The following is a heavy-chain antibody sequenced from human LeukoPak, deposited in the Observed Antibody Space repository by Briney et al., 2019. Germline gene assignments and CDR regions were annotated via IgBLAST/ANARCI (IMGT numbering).Heavy chain of an antibody. V-gene: IGHV3-30-3*01. CDR3: VRVPARASRAFYYFDY. J-gene: IGHJ4*02. Sequence: GGSLRLSCTASGFIFNTYAMHWVRQAPGMGLEWVAVISYDGINIYYLDSVKGRFTISRDNSNNTLYPQITSLRPEDTAVYYCVRVPARASRAFYYFDYWGQGTLVTVSS. CDR2: ISYDGINI. CDR1: GFIFNTYA. D-gene: IGHD2-2*01.